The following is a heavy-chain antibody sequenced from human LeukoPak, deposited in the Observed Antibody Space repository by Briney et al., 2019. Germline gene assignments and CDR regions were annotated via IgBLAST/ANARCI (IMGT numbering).Heavy chain of an antibody. J-gene: IGHJ4*02. D-gene: IGHD1-7*01. CDR1: GFTFSNYW. V-gene: IGHV3-7*01. Sequence: PGGSLRLSCAASGFTFSNYWMSWVRQAPGKGREWVANIKQDGSEKYYVNSVKGRFTISRDNAKNSLYLQMNSLRAEDTAIYDCAREDDWNYEDYWGQGTLVTVSS. CDR3: AREDDWNYEDY. CDR2: IKQDGSEK.